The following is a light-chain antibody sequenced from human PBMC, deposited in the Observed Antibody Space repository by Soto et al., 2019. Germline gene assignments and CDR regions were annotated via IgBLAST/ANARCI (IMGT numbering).Light chain of an antibody. CDR1: NFNIGSNYD. CDR2: GDR. Sequence: QSVLTQPPSVSGAPGQRVTLSCTGSNFNIGSNYDVNWYQQLPGKAPKLLLYGDRIRPSGVPDRFSGSQSGTSASLAITGLQAEDEGHYYCQSYDSSLSGGVFGGGTQLTVL. CDR3: QSYDSSLSGGV. J-gene: IGLJ3*02. V-gene: IGLV1-40*01.